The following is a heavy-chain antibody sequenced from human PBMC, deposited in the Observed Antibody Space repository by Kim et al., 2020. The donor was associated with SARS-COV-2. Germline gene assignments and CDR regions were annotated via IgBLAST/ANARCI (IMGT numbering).Heavy chain of an antibody. CDR2: IHHTGTT. D-gene: IGHD1-26*01. CDR1: GGSISGYY. CDR3: ARYSGDPYWYFDF. Sequence: SETLSLTCTVSGGSISGYYWGWIRQPPGKGPAFIGHIHHTGTTTYSPSLKSRVTISVDTSRNQLSLRLSSVTVADTAVYLCARYSGDPYWYFDFWGRGTLVNVSS. J-gene: IGHJ2*01. V-gene: IGHV4-59*08.